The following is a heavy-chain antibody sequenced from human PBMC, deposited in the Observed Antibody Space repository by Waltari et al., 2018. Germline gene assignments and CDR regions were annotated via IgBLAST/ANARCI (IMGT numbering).Heavy chain of an antibody. Sequence: EVQLVESGGGLVQPGGSLRLSCAASGLTFSSYWMHWFRQAPGKGLVWVSRINSDGSITTYADSVKGRFTISRDNAKNTLYLQMNRLRAEDTAVYYCASWSRRTTTPFDYWGQGTLVTVSS. CDR3: ASWSRRTTTPFDY. CDR1: GLTFSSYW. D-gene: IGHD1-26*01. V-gene: IGHV3-74*01. CDR2: INSDGSIT. J-gene: IGHJ4*02.